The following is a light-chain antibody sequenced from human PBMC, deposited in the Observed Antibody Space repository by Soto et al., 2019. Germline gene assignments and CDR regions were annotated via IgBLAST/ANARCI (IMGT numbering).Light chain of an antibody. CDR2: GAS. CDR3: QQYNSWLWT. CDR1: QGVRTK. V-gene: IGKV3-15*01. Sequence: EIVMTQSPATLAVSPGEGAPLSRRASQGVRTKVAWYQQKPGQPPRLLIYGASTRAIGIPDRFSGSGSGTEFTLTISSLQSEDFAVYYCQQYNSWLWTFGQGTKVDIK. J-gene: IGKJ1*01.